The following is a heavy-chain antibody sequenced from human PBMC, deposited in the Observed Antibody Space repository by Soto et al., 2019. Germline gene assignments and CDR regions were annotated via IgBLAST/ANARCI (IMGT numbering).Heavy chain of an antibody. CDR2: INSKSGGT. V-gene: IGHV1-2*02. D-gene: IGHD5-18*01. CDR1: GYAFTDYY. J-gene: IGHJ6*02. Sequence: QVQLVQSGAEVKKPGAAVKVSCKASGYAFTDYYMHWVRQAPGQGLEWMGWINSKSGGTNLAQRFQGRLTMTRDTSISTTHLEVSRLRSDDTAIFYCARSDTDMAAPSYCMDVWGQGTTVTVSS. CDR3: ARSDTDMAAPSYCMDV.